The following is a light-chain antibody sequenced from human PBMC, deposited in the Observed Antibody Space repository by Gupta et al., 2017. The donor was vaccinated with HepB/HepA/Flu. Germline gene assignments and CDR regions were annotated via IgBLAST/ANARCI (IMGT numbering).Light chain of an antibody. Sequence: EIVLTQSPGTLSLSPGERATLSCRAGQSISSTYLAWYQQKPGQSPRLLIYGASGRATGVPDRFSGSGSGTDFTLTISRLEPEDFAVYYCQQYYSSPYTFGQGTKVEI. CDR3: QQYYSSPYT. CDR2: GAS. J-gene: IGKJ2*01. V-gene: IGKV3-20*01. CDR1: QSISSTY.